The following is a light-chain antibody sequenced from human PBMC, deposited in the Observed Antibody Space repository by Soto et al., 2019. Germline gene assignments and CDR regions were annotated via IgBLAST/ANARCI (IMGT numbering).Light chain of an antibody. V-gene: IGKV3-20*01. Sequence: EIVLTQSPDTLSLSPGERATLSCRTSQNVNSNFLAWYQQKPGQAPRLLFYDASTRAAGVPDRFRGGGSGTDFTLTVTRLEPEDFAIYYCQQYGRSPLLYAFGQGTRVGV. CDR2: DAS. CDR3: QQYGRSPLLYA. J-gene: IGKJ2*01. CDR1: QNVNSNF.